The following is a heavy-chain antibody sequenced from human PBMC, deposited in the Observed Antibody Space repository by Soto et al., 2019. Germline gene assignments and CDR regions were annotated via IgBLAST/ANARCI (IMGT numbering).Heavy chain of an antibody. CDR3: AKEGDMATTYFDS. CDR1: GFTFSSYG. Sequence: HPGGSLRLSCAASGFTFSSYGMHWVRQAPGKGLEWVAVISYDGSNKYYADSVKGRFTISRDNSKNTLYLQMNSLRAEDTAVYYCAKEGDMATTYFDSWGQGTLATVSS. CDR2: ISYDGSNK. V-gene: IGHV3-30*18. D-gene: IGHD5-12*01. J-gene: IGHJ4*02.